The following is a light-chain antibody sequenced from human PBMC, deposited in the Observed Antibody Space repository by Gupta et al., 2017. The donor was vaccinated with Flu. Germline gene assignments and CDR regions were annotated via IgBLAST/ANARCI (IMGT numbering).Light chain of an antibody. CDR2: END. CDR3: GNWDSSRSAWV. Sequence: QSVLTQPPSMSAAPGQKVTISCSGSSSHIETNYVSWYLPLPGTSPKLLIYENDKRRSGMPDRFSGSKSDTSATVGITGLQTGEEADYYCGNWDSSRSAWVFGGGTKLTVL. V-gene: IGLV1-51*01. CDR1: SSHIETNY. J-gene: IGLJ3*02.